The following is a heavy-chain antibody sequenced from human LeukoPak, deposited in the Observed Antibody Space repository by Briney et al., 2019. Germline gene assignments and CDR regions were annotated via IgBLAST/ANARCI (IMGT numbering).Heavy chain of an antibody. J-gene: IGHJ5*02. CDR1: GGSLSSSNYY. V-gene: IGHV4-39*01. D-gene: IGHD3/OR15-3a*01. Sequence: SETLSLTCTVSGGSLSSSNYYWGWIRQPPGKGLEWIGSIYYSGSTYYNPSLKSRVTISVDTSKNQFSLNLSSVTAADTAVYYCARQEIGLRSFDPWGQGTLVTVSS. CDR3: ARQEIGLRSFDP. CDR2: IYYSGST.